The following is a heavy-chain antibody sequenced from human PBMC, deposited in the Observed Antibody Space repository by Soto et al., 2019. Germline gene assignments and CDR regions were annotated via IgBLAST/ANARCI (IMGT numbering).Heavy chain of an antibody. CDR1: GYTFTNYA. D-gene: IGHD2-15*01. Sequence: QVQLAQSGAEVKKPGASVKVSCKASGYTFTNYAMHWVRQAPGQRLEWMGWINAGNGNTKYSQKFQGRVTITRDTSTSKAEREVGGRGSKGTVVYYCGRRAAGGGPYWSSDLGARGPLVSVSS. CDR2: INAGNGNT. J-gene: IGHJ2*01. V-gene: IGHV1-3*01. CDR3: GRRAAGGGPYWSSDL.